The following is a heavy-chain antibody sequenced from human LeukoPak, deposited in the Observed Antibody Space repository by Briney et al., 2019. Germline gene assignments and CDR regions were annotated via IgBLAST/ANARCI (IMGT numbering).Heavy chain of an antibody. J-gene: IGHJ6*03. D-gene: IGHD2-15*01. CDR3: ARDDVVHPDYMDV. Sequence: VGSLRLSCAASGFTFSSYWMHWVRQAPGKGLVWVSRINSDGSSTSYADSVKGRFTISRDNAKNTLYLQMNSLRAEDTAVYYCARDDVVHPDYMDVWGKGTTVTVSS. V-gene: IGHV3-74*01. CDR2: INSDGSST. CDR1: GFTFSSYW.